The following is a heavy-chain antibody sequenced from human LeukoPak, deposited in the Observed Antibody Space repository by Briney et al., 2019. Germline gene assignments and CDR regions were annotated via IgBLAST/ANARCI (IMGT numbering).Heavy chain of an antibody. D-gene: IGHD2-2*01. CDR1: GYTFTGYY. CDR3: ARDRAYQFDY. Sequence: ASVKVSCKASGYTFTGYYMHWVRQAPGQGLEWMGWINPNSGGTNYAQKFQGRVTMNRDTSISTAYMELGRLRSDDTAVYYCARDRAYQFDYWGQGTLVTVSS. J-gene: IGHJ4*02. V-gene: IGHV1-2*02. CDR2: INPNSGGT.